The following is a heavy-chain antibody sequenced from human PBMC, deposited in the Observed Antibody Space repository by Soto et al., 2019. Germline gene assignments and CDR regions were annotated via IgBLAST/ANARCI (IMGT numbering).Heavy chain of an antibody. CDR2: ISTHNGNT. V-gene: IGHV1-18*04. Sequence: QDQLVQSEAEVKKPGASVKVSCKAPVFTRSGISWARQAPGQRLEWMGWISTHNGNTTYAQKLQGRVIMTMDTSTTTVYVELRSLRPDDTAVYLCAREGILGLFGAYDLWGQGTMVTVSS. CDR1: VFTRSG. D-gene: IGHD3-3*01. J-gene: IGHJ3*01. CDR3: AREGILGLFGAYDL.